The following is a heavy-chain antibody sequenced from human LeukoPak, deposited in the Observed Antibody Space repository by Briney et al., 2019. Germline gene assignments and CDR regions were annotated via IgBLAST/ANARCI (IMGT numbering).Heavy chain of an antibody. Sequence: GGSLRLSCEASGFTFSGHGMSWVRLAPGKGLELVSSISSSSSYIYYADSVKGRFTISRDNAKNSLYLQMNSLRAEDTAVYYCAKIGVIGKWYFDLWGRGALVTVS. CDR2: ISSSSSYI. V-gene: IGHV3-21*01. J-gene: IGHJ2*01. CDR1: GFTFSGHG. CDR3: AKIGVIGKWYFDL. D-gene: IGHD1-20*01.